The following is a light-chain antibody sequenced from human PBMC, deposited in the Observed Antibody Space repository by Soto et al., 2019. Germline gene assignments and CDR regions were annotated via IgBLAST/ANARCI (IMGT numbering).Light chain of an antibody. CDR2: DAY. J-gene: IGKJ2*01. CDR3: QHYDSPPYT. CDR1: QTVSSVY. Sequence: EIVLTQSPGTLSLSPGERAILSCGASQTVSSVYLAWYQQKPGLAPRLLIYDAYSRATCIPDRFSGSGSGTDFTLTISRLEPEDFAVYYCQHYDSPPYTFGQGTKLEIK. V-gene: IGKV3D-20*01.